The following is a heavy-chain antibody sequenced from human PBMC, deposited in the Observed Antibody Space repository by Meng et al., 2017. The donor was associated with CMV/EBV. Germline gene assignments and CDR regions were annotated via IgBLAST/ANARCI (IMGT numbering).Heavy chain of an antibody. CDR2: INPNSGGT. V-gene: IGHV1-2*02. D-gene: IGHD1-26*01. CDR1: GYTFTGYY. CDR3: AAPWGGSGSPAGFDY. Sequence: ASVQVSCKASGYTFTGYYMLWVRQAPGQGLEWMGWINPNSGGTNYAQKFQGRVTMTRDTSFSTAYMELSRLRSDDTGVCYCAAPWGGSGSPAGFDYWGQGTLVTVSS. J-gene: IGHJ4*02.